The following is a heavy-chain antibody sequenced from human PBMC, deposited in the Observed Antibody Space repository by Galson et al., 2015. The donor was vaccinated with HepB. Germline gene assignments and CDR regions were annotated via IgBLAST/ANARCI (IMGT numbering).Heavy chain of an antibody. D-gene: IGHD6-13*01. CDR3: ARPRGSYSSSWYSPYYYGMDV. V-gene: IGHV3-66*04. CDR2: IYSGGST. J-gene: IGHJ6*02. CDR1: GFTVSSNY. Sequence: SLRLSCAASGFTVSSNYMSWVRQAPGKGLEWVSVIYSGGSTYCADSVKGRFTISRDNSKNTLYLQMNSLRAEDTAVYYCARPRGSYSSSWYSPYYYGMDVWGQGTTVTVSS.